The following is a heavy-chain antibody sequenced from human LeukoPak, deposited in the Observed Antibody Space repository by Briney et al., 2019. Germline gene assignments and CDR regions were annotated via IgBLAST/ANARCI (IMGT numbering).Heavy chain of an antibody. CDR3: ARQDEAGTLDY. D-gene: IGHD6-19*01. V-gene: IGHV4-59*08. J-gene: IGHJ4*02. CDR2: IYSSGST. CDR1: GGSISSYY. Sequence: PSETLSLTCTVSGGSISSYYWSWIRQPPGKGLEWIGYIYSSGSTNYNPSLKSRVTISVDTSKNQLSLKLSSVTAADTAVYYCARQDEAGTLDYWGQGTLVTVSS.